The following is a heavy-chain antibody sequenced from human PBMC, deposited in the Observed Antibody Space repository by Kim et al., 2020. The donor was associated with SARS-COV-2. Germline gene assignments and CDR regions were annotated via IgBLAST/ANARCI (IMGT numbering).Heavy chain of an antibody. CDR3: VRYGRNYEAVH. V-gene: IGHV3-64D*06. CDR2: TTRSGDGS. D-gene: IGHD3-22*01. Sequence: GGSLRLSCSGSGFTFSDFAIHWVRRAPGKGLEYVSATTRSGDGSFYADSVEGRFTVSRDNSKNTLYLHMNSLTFEDTSAYYCVRYGRNYEAVHWGQGTLVFVSS. J-gene: IGHJ4*02. CDR1: GFTFSDFA.